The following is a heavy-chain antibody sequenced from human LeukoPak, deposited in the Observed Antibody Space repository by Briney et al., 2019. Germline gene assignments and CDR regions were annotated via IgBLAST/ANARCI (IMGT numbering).Heavy chain of an antibody. CDR2: VNSNGRSA. V-gene: IGHV3-20*04. D-gene: IGHD6-13*01. CDR3: SRGYSTRHFPFDS. Sequence: GGSLRLSCAASGFNFDDYGMTWVRQIPGKGLEWVAGVNSNGRSAGYAASVRGRFTISRDNAKNSLYLEMGSLRLEDTAFYYCSRGYSTRHFPFDSWGQGTLVTVSS. CDR1: GFNFDDYG. J-gene: IGHJ4*02.